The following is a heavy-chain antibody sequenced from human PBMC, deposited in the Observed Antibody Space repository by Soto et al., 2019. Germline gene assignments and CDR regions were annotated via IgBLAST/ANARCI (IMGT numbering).Heavy chain of an antibody. D-gene: IGHD3-22*01. Sequence: EVQLLESGGGLVQPGGSLRLSCAASGFTFSSYAMSWVRQAPGKGLAWVSAISGSGGSTYYADSVKGRFTISRDNSKNTLYLQMNSLRAEDTAVYYCAKEGYYDSSGYTSSRFDYWGQGTLVTVSS. CDR3: AKEGYYDSSGYTSSRFDY. CDR2: ISGSGGST. J-gene: IGHJ4*02. CDR1: GFTFSSYA. V-gene: IGHV3-23*01.